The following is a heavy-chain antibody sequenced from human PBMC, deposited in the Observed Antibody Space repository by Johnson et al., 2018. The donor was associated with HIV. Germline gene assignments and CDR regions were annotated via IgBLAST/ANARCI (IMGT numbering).Heavy chain of an antibody. CDR1: GFTFSSYV. CDR2: IWFDGSNK. J-gene: IGHJ3*01. V-gene: IGHV3-33*06. D-gene: IGHD3-10*01. Sequence: VQLVESGGGVVQPGRSLRLSCAASGFTFSSYVMHWVRQAPGKGLEWVAVIWFDGSNKYYADSVKGRFTISRDNSKNTLYVQMNSLRGEDTAVYYCAKSTQANIFRESGPYGAFDVWGQGTMVTVSS. CDR3: AKSTQANIFRESGPYGAFDV.